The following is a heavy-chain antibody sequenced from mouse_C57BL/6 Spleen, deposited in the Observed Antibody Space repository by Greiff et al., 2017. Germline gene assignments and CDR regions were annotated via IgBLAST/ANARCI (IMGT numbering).Heavy chain of an antibody. J-gene: IGHJ1*03. Sequence: EVMLVESEGGLVQPGSSMKLSCTASGFTFSDYYMAWVRLVPEKGLEWVANIKYDGSSTYYLDSLKSRFIISRANAKNILYLQMSSLKSDDTATSYCARGDYALYFYVWGTGTTVTVSS. V-gene: IGHV5-16*01. D-gene: IGHD2-4*01. CDR1: GFTFSDYY. CDR2: IKYDGSST. CDR3: ARGDYALYFYV.